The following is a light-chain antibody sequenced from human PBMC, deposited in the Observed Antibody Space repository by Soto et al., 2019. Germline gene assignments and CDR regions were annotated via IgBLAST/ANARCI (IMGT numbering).Light chain of an antibody. CDR2: AAS. V-gene: IGKV1-39*01. CDR1: QSISSF. CDR3: QQSYSIWWT. J-gene: IGKJ1*01. Sequence: DIQMTQSPSSLSTSVGDRVTISCRASQSISSFLNWFQQKPGKAPKPLIYAASSLQSGVPSRFSGSGSGTNFTLTIDSLQPEDFATYYCQQSYSIWWTFGQGTKVDI.